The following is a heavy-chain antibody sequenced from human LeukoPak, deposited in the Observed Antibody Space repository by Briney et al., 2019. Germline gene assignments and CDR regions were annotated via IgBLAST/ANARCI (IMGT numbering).Heavy chain of an antibody. V-gene: IGHV1-18*01. Sequence: ASVKVSCKASGYTFTSYGISWVRQAPGQGPEWMGWISAYNGNTNYAQKLQGRVTMTTDTSTSTAYMELRSLRSDDTAVYYCARSTRSSTWIQLWLGAFDIWGQGTMVTVSS. J-gene: IGHJ3*02. CDR2: ISAYNGNT. CDR3: ARSTRSSTWIQLWLGAFDI. D-gene: IGHD5-18*01. CDR1: GYTFTSYG.